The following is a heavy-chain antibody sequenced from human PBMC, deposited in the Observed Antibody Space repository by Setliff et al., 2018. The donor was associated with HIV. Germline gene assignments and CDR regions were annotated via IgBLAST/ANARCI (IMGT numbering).Heavy chain of an antibody. CDR3: ASDVDYTDAFDI. CDR2: ISAYNGNT. D-gene: IGHD4-4*01. J-gene: IGHJ3*02. CDR1: GYTFTSYG. Sequence: ASVKVSCKASGYTFTSYGISWVRQAPGQGLEWMGWISAYNGNTNYAQKLQGRVTMTTDTSTGTAYMELRSLRYDDTAVYHCASDVDYTDAFDIWGQGTMVTVSS. V-gene: IGHV1-18*01.